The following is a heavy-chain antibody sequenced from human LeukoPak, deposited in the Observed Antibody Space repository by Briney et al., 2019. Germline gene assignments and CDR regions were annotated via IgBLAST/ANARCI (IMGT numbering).Heavy chain of an antibody. J-gene: IGHJ5*02. V-gene: IGHV4-34*09. Sequence: SETLSLTCAVYGGSFSGYYWSWIRQPPGKGLEWIGEINHSGSTNYNPSLKSRVTISVDTSKNQFSLKLSSVTAADTAVYYCARYYDFSFDPWGQGTLVTVSS. CDR1: GGSFSGYY. CDR3: ARYYDFSFDP. CDR2: INHSGST. D-gene: IGHD3-3*01.